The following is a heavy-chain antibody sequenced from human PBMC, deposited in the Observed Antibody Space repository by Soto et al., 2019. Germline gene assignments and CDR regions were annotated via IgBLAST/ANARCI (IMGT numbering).Heavy chain of an antibody. V-gene: IGHV1-46*01. CDR3: ARVSGYEYADYAADY. CDR2: INPSGGST. D-gene: IGHD4-17*01. CDR1: GYTFTSDY. Sequence: ASVKVSFKASGYTFTSDYMHWVRQAPGQGLEWMGIINPSGGSTSYAQKFQGRVTMTRDTSTSTVYMELSSMRSEDTPLYYFARVSGYEYADYAADYCGHRTLVTVSS. J-gene: IGHJ4*01.